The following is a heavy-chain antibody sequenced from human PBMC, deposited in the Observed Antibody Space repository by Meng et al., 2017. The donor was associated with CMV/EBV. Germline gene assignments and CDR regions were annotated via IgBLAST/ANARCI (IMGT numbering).Heavy chain of an antibody. CDR2: INPSGGST. D-gene: IGHD6-6*01. CDR1: GYTFTSYY. CDR3: ARGHPQGQLAYYYYGMDV. J-gene: IGHJ6*02. Sequence: ASVKVSCKASGYTFTSYYMHWVRQALGQGLEWMGIINPSGGSTSYAQKFQGRVTMTRDTSTSTVYMELSSLRSEDTAVYYCARGHPQGQLAYYYYGMDVWGRGTTVTVSS. V-gene: IGHV1-46*01.